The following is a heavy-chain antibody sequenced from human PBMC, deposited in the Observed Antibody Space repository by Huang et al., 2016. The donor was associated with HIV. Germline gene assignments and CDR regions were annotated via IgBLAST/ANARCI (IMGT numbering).Heavy chain of an antibody. CDR3: GGSSGYWSFDY. V-gene: IGHV1-18*04. D-gene: IGHD3-22*01. Sequence: QVQLVQSGGEVKKPGASVKVSCKASDYTFTSYGISWVRQAPGQGLEWMGWSSTNNGDTNYAQKVQGRGTMTTDTSTSTAYMELRGLRSDDTAVYYCGGSSGYWSFDYWGQGTLVTVSS. CDR1: DYTFTSYG. CDR2: SSTNNGDT. J-gene: IGHJ4*02.